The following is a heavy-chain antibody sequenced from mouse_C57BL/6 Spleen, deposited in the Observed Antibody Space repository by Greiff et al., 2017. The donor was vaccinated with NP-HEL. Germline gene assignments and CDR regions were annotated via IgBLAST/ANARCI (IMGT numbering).Heavy chain of an antibody. CDR2: ISYSGST. Sequence: DVQLVESGPGMVKPSQSLSLTCTVTGYSITSGYDWHWIRHFPGNKLEWMGYISYSGSTNYNPSLKSRISITHDTSKNHFFLKLNSVTTEETATYYCARDDGDAMDYWGQGTSVTVSS. CDR1: GYSITSGYD. D-gene: IGHD2-3*01. CDR3: ARDDGDAMDY. V-gene: IGHV3-1*01. J-gene: IGHJ4*01.